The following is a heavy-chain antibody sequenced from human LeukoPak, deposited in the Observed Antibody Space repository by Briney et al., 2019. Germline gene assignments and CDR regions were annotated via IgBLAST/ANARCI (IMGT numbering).Heavy chain of an antibody. CDR3: ARDQGRFYGDYLYYFDY. D-gene: IGHD4-17*01. CDR2: INPNSGDT. Sequence: ASVKVSCKASGYSFTDYHMHWVRQAPGQGLEWLGRINPNSGDTHYAQNLQGRVTMTRDTSISTVYMELSRLRSDDTAVYFCARDQGRFYGDYLYYFDYWGQGTLVTVSS. J-gene: IGHJ4*02. CDR1: GYSFTDYH. V-gene: IGHV1-2*02.